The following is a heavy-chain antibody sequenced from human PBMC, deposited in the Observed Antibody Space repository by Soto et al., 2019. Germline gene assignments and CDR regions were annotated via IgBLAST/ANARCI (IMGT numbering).Heavy chain of an antibody. CDR2: ISAYNGNT. CDR1: GYTFTSYG. J-gene: IGHJ5*02. V-gene: IGHV1-18*04. D-gene: IGHD6-6*01. Sequence: ASVKVSCTASGYTFTSYGISWVRQAPGQGLEWMGWISAYNGNTNYAQKLQGRVTMTTDTSTSTAYMELRSLRSDDTAVYYCARDRLSYSSSSRWFDPWGQGTLVTVSS. CDR3: ARDRLSYSSSSRWFDP.